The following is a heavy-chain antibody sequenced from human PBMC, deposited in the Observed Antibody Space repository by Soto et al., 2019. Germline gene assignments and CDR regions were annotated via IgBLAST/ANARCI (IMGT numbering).Heavy chain of an antibody. CDR2: INPSGGST. Sequence: QVQLVQSRAEVKKPGASVKVSCKASGFTFTSYYMHWVRQAPGQGLEWMGIINPSGGSTSYAQKFQGRVTMTRDTSTSTVYMELSSLRSEDTAVYYCARVPSSCTNGVCSLDYWGQGTLVTVSS. V-gene: IGHV1-46*01. J-gene: IGHJ4*02. CDR3: ARVPSSCTNGVCSLDY. D-gene: IGHD2-8*01. CDR1: GFTFTSYY.